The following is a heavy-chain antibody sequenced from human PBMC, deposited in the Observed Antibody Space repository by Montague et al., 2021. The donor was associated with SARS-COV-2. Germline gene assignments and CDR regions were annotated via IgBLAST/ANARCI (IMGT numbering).Heavy chain of an antibody. CDR2: TYYRSKWYN. CDR1: GDSVSSNIAT. CDR3: ARIPVGSKYYFDF. D-gene: IGHD2-2*01. V-gene: IGHV6-1*01. J-gene: IGHJ4*02. Sequence: CAISGDSVSSNIATWNCIRQSPSRGREWLGRTYYRSKWYNDYAESVKSRITIDPDTSKHQFSLHLNSVTPEDTAVYYCARIPVGSKYYFDFWGQGTLVTVSS.